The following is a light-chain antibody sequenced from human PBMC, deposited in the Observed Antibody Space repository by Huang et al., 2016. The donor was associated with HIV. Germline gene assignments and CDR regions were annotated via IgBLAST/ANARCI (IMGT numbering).Light chain of an antibody. Sequence: EVVLSQSPGTLSLSPGERATLSCRASLSVSSSYLAWYQQKPGQAPRLLIYGTSSRATGIPDRFSGSGSGTDFTLTISRLEPEDFAVYYCHHFGNSPYTFGQGTKLEIK. V-gene: IGKV3-20*01. J-gene: IGKJ2*01. CDR2: GTS. CDR1: LSVSSSY. CDR3: HHFGNSPYT.